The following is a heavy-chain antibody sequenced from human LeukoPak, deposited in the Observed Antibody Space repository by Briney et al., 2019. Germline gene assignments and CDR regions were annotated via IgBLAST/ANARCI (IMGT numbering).Heavy chain of an antibody. D-gene: IGHD6-6*01. CDR2: ISAYNGDT. V-gene: IGHV1-18*01. J-gene: IGHJ5*02. Sequence: ASVNVSCKASGYTFTSYAFSWVRQAPGQGLEWMGWISAYNGDTKFARKFQGRVTLTTDASTTIGYMELRSLTSDDTAIYYCARGQLVPPNWFDPWGQGTLVTVSS. CDR3: ARGQLVPPNWFDP. CDR1: GYTFTSYA.